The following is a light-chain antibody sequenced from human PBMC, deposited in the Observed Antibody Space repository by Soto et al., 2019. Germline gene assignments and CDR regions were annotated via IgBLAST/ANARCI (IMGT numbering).Light chain of an antibody. CDR3: SSYTTTTTSCV. Sequence: QSVLTQPASVSGAPVQAITISCTGTSNDVGGYNYVSWYQQYPGKAPKLIIYDVTNRPSGVSTRFSGSKSGNRASLTISGLQAEDEADYYCSSYTTTTTSCVFGTGTKVTVL. CDR1: SNDVGGYNY. CDR2: DVT. V-gene: IGLV2-14*01. J-gene: IGLJ1*01.